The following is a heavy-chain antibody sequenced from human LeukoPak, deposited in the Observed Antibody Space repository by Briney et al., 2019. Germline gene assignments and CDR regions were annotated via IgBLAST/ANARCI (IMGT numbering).Heavy chain of an antibody. V-gene: IGHV4-59*08. D-gene: IGHD2-15*01. J-gene: IGHJ5*02. CDR1: GGSISSYY. CDR3: ARHVGVVVAATGWFDP. CDR2: MYYSGST. Sequence: SETLSLTCTVSGGSISSYYWSWIRQPPGKGLEWIGYMYYSGSTNYNPSLKSRVTISVDTSKNQFSLKLSSVTAADTAVYYCARHVGVVVAATGWFDPWGQGTLVTVSS.